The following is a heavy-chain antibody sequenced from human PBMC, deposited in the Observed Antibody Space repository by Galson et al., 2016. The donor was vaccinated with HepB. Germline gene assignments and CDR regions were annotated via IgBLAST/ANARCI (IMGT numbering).Heavy chain of an antibody. D-gene: IGHD6-6*01. V-gene: IGHV3-21*01. Sequence: LRLSCAASGFTFDNYTMNWLRQAPGKGLEWVSSVSHSSTYVYYADSVEGRFTISRDNAKNSLYLEMNSLRVEDTAVFYCARSLGWYFDVWGRGTLVTVSS. CDR1: GFTFDNYT. CDR3: ARSLGWYFDV. CDR2: VSHSSTYV. J-gene: IGHJ2*01.